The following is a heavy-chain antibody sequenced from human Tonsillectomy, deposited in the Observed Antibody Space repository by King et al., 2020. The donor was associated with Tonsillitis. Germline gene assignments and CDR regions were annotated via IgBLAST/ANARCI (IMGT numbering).Heavy chain of an antibody. J-gene: IGHJ4*02. CDR1: GFTFNNAW. CDR2: IKSTTDGGTT. V-gene: IGHV3-15*07. Sequence: VQLVESGGGLVKPGGSLRLSCAASGFTFNNAWMNWVRQAPGKGLEWVARIKSTTDGGTTDYAAAVKGRFTISRDDSKNTLYLQMNSLKTEDTAVYYCTPDPRNFYYDSSGQQTPFDYWGQGNMVTVSS. D-gene: IGHD3-22*01. CDR3: TPDPRNFYYDSSGQQTPFDY.